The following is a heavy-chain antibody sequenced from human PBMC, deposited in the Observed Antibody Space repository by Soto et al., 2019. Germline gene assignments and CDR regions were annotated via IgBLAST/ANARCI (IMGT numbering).Heavy chain of an antibody. V-gene: IGHV4-59*01. CDR2: IYYSGST. Sequence: SETLSLTCTVSGGSISSYYWSWIRQPPGKGLEWIGYIYYSGSTNYNPSLESRVTISVDMSKNQFSLKLSSVTAADTAVYYCARVGITMINNWFDPWGQGTLVTVSS. J-gene: IGHJ5*02. CDR3: ARVGITMINNWFDP. CDR1: GGSISSYY. D-gene: IGHD3-22*01.